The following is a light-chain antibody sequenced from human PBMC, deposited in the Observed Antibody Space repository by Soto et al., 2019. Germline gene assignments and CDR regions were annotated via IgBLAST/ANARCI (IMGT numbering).Light chain of an antibody. Sequence: EIVLTQSPGTLSLSPGERATLSCRASQSVSSSYLAWYQQKPGQAPRPLIYDASSRATGIPDRFSGSGSGTDFTLTISRLEPEDFAVYYCQQYGSSTWTFGQGTKVEIK. V-gene: IGKV3-20*01. CDR2: DAS. CDR1: QSVSSSY. CDR3: QQYGSSTWT. J-gene: IGKJ1*01.